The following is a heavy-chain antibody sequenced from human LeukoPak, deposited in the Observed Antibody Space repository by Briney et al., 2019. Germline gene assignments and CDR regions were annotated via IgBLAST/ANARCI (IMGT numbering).Heavy chain of an antibody. Sequence: SETLSLTCAVSGYSISSGYHWGWIRQPPGKGLEFIGSIHHTGGTHYNPSFKSRVTMSIDTSKNQISLKLSFVTAADTAVYYCARYGSGFDDCWGQGTLVTVSS. J-gene: IGHJ4*02. CDR2: IHHTGGT. CDR1: GYSISSGYH. CDR3: ARYGSGFDDC. V-gene: IGHV4-38-2*01. D-gene: IGHD3-10*01.